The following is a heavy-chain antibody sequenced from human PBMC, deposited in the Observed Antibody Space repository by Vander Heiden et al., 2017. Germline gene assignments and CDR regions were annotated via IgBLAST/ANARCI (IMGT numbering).Heavy chain of an antibody. J-gene: IGHJ4*02. CDR2: IYSSGST. D-gene: IGHD5-12*01. CDR3: ARGFSGYTFDS. V-gene: IGHV4-59*02. Sequence: QVQLQESGPGLVKPSETLSPTCTVSGGSVNNYYWSWIRQPPGKGLEWIGFIYSSGSTNYIPSLKSRITISLDTSKNQFSLKLSSVTAADTAVYFCARGFSGYTFDSWGQGTLVTVSS. CDR1: GGSVNNYY.